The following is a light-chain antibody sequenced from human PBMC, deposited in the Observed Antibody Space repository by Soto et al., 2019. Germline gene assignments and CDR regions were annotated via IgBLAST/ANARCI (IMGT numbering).Light chain of an antibody. Sequence: DIQMTQSQSSLLESVGARAPITCRASQSISSYLNWYQQKPGKAPKLLIYAASSLQSGVPSRFSGSGSGTDFTLTISSLQPEDFATYYCQSGLTFGQGTRLEIK. CDR1: QSISSY. CDR2: AAS. V-gene: IGKV1-39*01. CDR3: QSGLT. J-gene: IGKJ5*01.